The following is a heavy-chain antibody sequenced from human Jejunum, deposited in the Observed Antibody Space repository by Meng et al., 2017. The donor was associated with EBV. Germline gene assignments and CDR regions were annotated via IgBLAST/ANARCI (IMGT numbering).Heavy chain of an antibody. J-gene: IGHJ4*02. CDR2: IYYSGST. D-gene: IGHD6-13*01. V-gene: IGHV4-59*01. CDR3: ARWWGIAATGMGGGFDY. CDR1: GGSINNYY. Sequence: QAQRQGSGARLGKPSATLSLTCTVSGGSINNYYWSWIRQPPGKGLEWIGYIYYSGSTNYNPSLKSRVTISVDTSKNQFSLKLSSVTAADTAVYYCARWWGIAATGMGGGFDYWGQGTLVTVSS.